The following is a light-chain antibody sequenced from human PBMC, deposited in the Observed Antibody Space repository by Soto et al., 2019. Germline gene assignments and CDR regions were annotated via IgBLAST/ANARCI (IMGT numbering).Light chain of an antibody. CDR2: EVS. J-gene: IGLJ3*02. Sequence: QSVLTQPASVSGSPGQSITISCTGTNRDIGAYNYVSWYQQHPGKAPKLMIYEVSNRPSGVSNRFSGSKSGNTASLTISGLQAEDEADYYCNSYTSTSARVFGGGTKLTVL. CDR3: NSYTSTSARV. CDR1: NRDIGAYNY. V-gene: IGLV2-14*01.